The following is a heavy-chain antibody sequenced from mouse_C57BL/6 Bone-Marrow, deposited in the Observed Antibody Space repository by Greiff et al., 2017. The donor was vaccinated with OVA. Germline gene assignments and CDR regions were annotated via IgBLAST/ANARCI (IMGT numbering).Heavy chain of an antibody. CDR3: ARLVAY. Sequence: EVQLQQSGPELVKPGASVKISCKASGYTFTDYYMNWVKQSHGKSLAWIGDINPNNGGTSYNQKFKGKATLTVDKSSSTAYMELRSLTSEDAAVYYCARLVAYWGQGTLVTVSA. J-gene: IGHJ3*01. V-gene: IGHV1-26*01. CDR2: INPNNGGT. CDR1: GYTFTDYY.